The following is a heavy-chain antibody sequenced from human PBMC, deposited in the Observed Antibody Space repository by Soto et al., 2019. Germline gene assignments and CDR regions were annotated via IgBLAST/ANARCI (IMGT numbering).Heavy chain of an antibody. J-gene: IGHJ6*03. V-gene: IGHV4-34*01. D-gene: IGHD6-13*01. CDR2: INHSGST. CDR1: GGSFSGYY. CDR3: ARGQEQQLVLPPFDYYYYMDV. Sequence: SETLSLTCAVYGGSFSGYYWSWIRQPPGKGLEWIGEINHSGSTNYNPSLKSRVTISVDTSKNQFSLKLSSVTAADTAVYYCARGQEQQLVLPPFDYYYYMDVWGKGTTVTVSS.